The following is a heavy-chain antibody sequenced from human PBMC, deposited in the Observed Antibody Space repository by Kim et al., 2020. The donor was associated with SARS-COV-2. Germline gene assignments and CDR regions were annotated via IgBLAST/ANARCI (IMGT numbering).Heavy chain of an antibody. J-gene: IGHJ5*02. V-gene: IGHV1-2*02. CDR2: INTNNGGT. CDR3: ARGRSFDP. Sequence: ASVKVSCKASGYTFTAAYIHWVRQAPGQGLEWVGSINTNNGGTSYAPQFRGRVTMTRDTSITTAYMELNSLTSDDRAVYYCARGRSFDPWGQGTLVTVSS. CDR1: GYTFTAAY.